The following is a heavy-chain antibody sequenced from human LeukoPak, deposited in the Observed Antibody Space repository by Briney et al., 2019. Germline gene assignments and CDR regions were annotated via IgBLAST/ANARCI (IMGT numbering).Heavy chain of an antibody. CDR1: GFTFRTYA. CDR3: ARGGDSSSWCYYFDY. Sequence: GGSLRLSCAASGFTFRTYAIHWVRQAPGKGLEWVAVISYDGGNKYYADSVKGRFTISRDNPKSTLYLQMNSLRLEDTAVYYCARGGDSSSWCYYFDYWGQGTLVTVSS. J-gene: IGHJ4*02. D-gene: IGHD6-13*01. CDR2: ISYDGGNK. V-gene: IGHV3-30-3*01.